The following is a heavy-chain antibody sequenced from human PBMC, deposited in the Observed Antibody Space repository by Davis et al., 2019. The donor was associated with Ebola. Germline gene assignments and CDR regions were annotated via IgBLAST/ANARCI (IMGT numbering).Heavy chain of an antibody. J-gene: IGHJ3*02. CDR1: GFTFSSYA. CDR2: ISDRSGGI. CDR3: AKALTGSLKDAFDI. V-gene: IGHV3-23*01. D-gene: IGHD1-26*01. Sequence: PGGSLRLSCAASGFTFSSYAMSWVRQAPGKGLEWVSDISDRSGGIYYADSVKGRFIISRDNSKETLYLQMNSLRVDDTAVYYCAKALTGSLKDAFDIWGRGTLVTVSS.